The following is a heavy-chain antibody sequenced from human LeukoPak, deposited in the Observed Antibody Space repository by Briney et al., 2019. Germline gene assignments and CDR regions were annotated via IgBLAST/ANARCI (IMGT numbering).Heavy chain of an antibody. Sequence: SETLSLTCTVSGVSINPYYWGWIRQPPGKGLEWIGYIFYNGNTNYNPSLRSRVTTSADMSKNQFSLRLNSVTAADTAVYFCAGGRQNCGGGICRQRRFDYWGQGTLVTVSS. J-gene: IGHJ4*02. D-gene: IGHD2-15*01. CDR2: IFYNGNT. CDR3: AGGRQNCGGGICRQRRFDY. CDR1: GVSINPYY. V-gene: IGHV4-59*01.